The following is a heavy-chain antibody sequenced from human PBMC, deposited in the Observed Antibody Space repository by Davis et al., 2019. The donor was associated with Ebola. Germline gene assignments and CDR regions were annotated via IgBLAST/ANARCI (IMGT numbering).Heavy chain of an antibody. Sequence: LSLTCAASGFTFDDYAMHWVRHAPGKGLEWVSSISWNSGSIDYADSVKGRFTISRDNAKNSLSLHMNGLRDDDTAVYYCARRILGDSRGAVDVWGQGTTVTVSS. J-gene: IGHJ6*02. D-gene: IGHD2-15*01. V-gene: IGHV3-9*01. CDR2: ISWNSGSI. CDR1: GFTFDDYA. CDR3: ARRILGDSRGAVDV.